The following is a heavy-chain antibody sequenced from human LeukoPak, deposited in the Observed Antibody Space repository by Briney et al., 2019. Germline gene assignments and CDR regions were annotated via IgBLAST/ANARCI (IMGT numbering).Heavy chain of an antibody. D-gene: IGHD2-8*02. CDR1: VYTFTAYY. V-gene: IGHV1-2*02. CDR3: ASEAFCAGGSCNVQRVAS. CDR2: IDTNTGAT. Sequence: ASVNVSCKASVYTFTAYYIHWVRQAPGQGLEWVGCIDTNTGATKYAQKFQGRVTITRDTSTGTAYMELSSLISGDTALYYCASEAFCAGGSCNVQRVASWGPGTLVTVSS. J-gene: IGHJ4*02.